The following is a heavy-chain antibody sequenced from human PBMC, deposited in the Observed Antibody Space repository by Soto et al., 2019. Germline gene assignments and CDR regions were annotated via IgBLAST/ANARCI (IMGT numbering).Heavy chain of an antibody. Sequence: ASVKVSCKVSGYTLTELSMHWVRQAPGKGLEWMGGFDPEDGETIYAQKFQGRVTMTEDTSTDTAYMELSSLRSEDTAVYYCATTLPAWGSQHCYYYYGMDVWGQGTTVTVSS. CDR3: ATTLPAWGSQHCYYYYGMDV. D-gene: IGHD7-27*01. V-gene: IGHV1-24*01. J-gene: IGHJ6*02. CDR1: GYTLTELS. CDR2: FDPEDGET.